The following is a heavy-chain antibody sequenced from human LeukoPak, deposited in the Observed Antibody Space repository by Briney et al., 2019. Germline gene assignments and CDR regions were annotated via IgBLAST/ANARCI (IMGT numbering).Heavy chain of an antibody. CDR1: GGSISSGGYY. CDR3: ARDRVPSGSYYYYYGMDV. V-gene: IGHV4-30-2*01. D-gene: IGHD1-26*01. J-gene: IGHJ6*02. Sequence: PSQTLSLTCTVSGGSISSGGYYWSWIRQPPGKGLEWIGYIYHSGSTYYNPSLKSRVTISVDRSKNQFSLKLSSVTAADTAVYYCARDRVPSGSYYYYYGMDVWGQGTTVTVSS. CDR2: IYHSGST.